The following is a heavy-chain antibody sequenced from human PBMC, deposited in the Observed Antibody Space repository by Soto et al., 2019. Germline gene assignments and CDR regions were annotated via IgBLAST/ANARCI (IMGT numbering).Heavy chain of an antibody. CDR1: GYTFTSYG. J-gene: IGHJ4*02. D-gene: IGHD3-22*01. V-gene: IGHV1-18*01. CDR2: ISAYNGNT. CDR3: ARSYYYDSSGYSPGDY. Sequence: ASVKVSCKASGYTFTSYGISWVRQAPGQGLEWMGWISAYNGNTNYAQKLQGRVTMTTDTSTSTAYMELRSLRSDDTVVYYCARSYYYDSSGYSPGDYWGQGTLVTVSS.